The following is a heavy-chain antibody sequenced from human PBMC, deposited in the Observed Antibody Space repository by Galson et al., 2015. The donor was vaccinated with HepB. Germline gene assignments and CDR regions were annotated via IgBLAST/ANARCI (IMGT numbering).Heavy chain of an antibody. CDR3: ATAGDDSSSFHN. V-gene: IGHV1-69-2*01. J-gene: IGHJ4*02. CDR1: GYTFTDYY. D-gene: IGHD6-6*01. CDR2: VDPVDGET. Sequence: VKVSCKVSGYTFTDYYLHWVQLAPGKGLEWMGLVDPVDGETMYAKKFQGRVTITADTSTDTAFIELSSLRSDDTALYYCATAGDDSSSFHNWGQGTLVTVSS.